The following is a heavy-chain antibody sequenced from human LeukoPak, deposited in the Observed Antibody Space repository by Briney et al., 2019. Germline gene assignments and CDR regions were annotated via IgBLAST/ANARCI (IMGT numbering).Heavy chain of an antibody. D-gene: IGHD3-9*01. V-gene: IGHV3-7*01. J-gene: IGHJ6*02. CDR1: GFTFSSYW. CDR3: ARGGSALRYFDWLLDYYYYYYGMDV. CDR2: IKQDGSEK. Sequence: GGSLRLSCAASGFTFSSYWMGWVRQAPGKGLEWVANIKQDGSEKYYVDSVKGRFTISRDNAKNSLYLQMNSLRAEDTAVYYCARGGSALRYFDWLLDYYYYYYGMDVWGQGTTVTVSS.